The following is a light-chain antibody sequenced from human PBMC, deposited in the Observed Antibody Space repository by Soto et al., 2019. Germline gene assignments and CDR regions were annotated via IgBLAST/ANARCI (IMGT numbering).Light chain of an antibody. CDR2: KAS. V-gene: IGKV1-5*03. CDR3: QQYHSYPYT. Sequence: DIQMTQSPSTLSASVGDRVTITCRASQSISSWLAWYQQKPGKAPKLVIYKASSLESGVPSRFSGSGSGTEFTLTISSLQPDDFATYYCQQYHSYPYTFGQGTKLEIK. CDR1: QSISSW. J-gene: IGKJ2*01.